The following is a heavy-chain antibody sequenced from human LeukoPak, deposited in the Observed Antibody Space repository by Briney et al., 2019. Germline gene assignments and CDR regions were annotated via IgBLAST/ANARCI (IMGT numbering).Heavy chain of an antibody. CDR2: INPSGGST. D-gene: IGHD3-3*02. J-gene: IGHJ6*03. Sequence: ASVKVSCKASGYAFTSYYMHWVRQAPGQGLEWMGIINPSGGSTSYAQKFQGRVTMTRDTSTSTVYMELSGLRSEDTAVYYCARMGGRLSRDYYYYMDVWGKGTTVTVSS. CDR3: ARMGGRLSRDYYYYMDV. CDR1: GYAFTSYY. V-gene: IGHV1-46*01.